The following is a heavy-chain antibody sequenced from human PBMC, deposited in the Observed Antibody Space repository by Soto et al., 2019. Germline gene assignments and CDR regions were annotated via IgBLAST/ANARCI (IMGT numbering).Heavy chain of an antibody. CDR1: GGSISSGYYY. D-gene: IGHD3-22*01. CDR2: IYYSGNT. Sequence: SETLSLTCSVSGGSISSGYYYWSWIRQPPGKGLEWIGNIYYSGNTYYNPSLKSRVTISVDTSKNQFSLKLSSVTAADTAVYYCARVPPLYYYDSSGYSYYLYGMDVWGQGTTVTVSS. V-gene: IGHV4-30-4*01. J-gene: IGHJ6*02. CDR3: ARVPPLYYYDSSGYSYYLYGMDV.